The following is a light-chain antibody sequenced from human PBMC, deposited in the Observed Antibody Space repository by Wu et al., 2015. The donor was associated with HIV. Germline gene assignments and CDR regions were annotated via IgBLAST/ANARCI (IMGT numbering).Light chain of an antibody. V-gene: IGKV3-11*01. CDR1: QSVGSY. Sequence: EIVLTQSPATLSLSPGERATLSCRASQSVGSYLAWYQKKPGQAPRLLIYNASDRATGIPARFSGSGSGTDFTLTISSLEPEDFAVYYCQQYDISRLTFGGGTKVEIK. J-gene: IGKJ4*01. CDR3: QQYDISRLT. CDR2: NAS.